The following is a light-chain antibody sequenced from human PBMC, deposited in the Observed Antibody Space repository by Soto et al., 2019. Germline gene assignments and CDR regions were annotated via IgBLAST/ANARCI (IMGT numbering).Light chain of an antibody. CDR2: EGS. V-gene: IGLV2-23*01. Sequence: QSALTQPASVSGSPGQSITISCTGSSSDVGTYNLVSWYQQHPGKAPKFIIYEGSKRPSGVSNRFSGFKSGNTASLTISGLQAEDEADYYCCSYAGGSTYVFGTGTKLTV. CDR1: SSDVGTYNL. J-gene: IGLJ1*01. CDR3: CSYAGGSTYV.